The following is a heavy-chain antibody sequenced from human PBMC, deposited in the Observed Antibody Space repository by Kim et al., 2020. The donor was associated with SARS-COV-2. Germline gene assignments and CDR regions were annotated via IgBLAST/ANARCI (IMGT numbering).Heavy chain of an antibody. D-gene: IGHD3-22*01. V-gene: IGHV3-9*01. CDR1: GFTFDDYA. Sequence: GGSLRLSCAASGFTFDDYAMHWVRQAPGKGLEWVSGISWNSGSIGYADSVKGRFTISRDNAKNSLYLQMNSLRAEDTALYYCAKGLTYYYDSSDRFDYWGQGTLVTVSS. CDR3: AKGLTYYYDSSDRFDY. J-gene: IGHJ4*02. CDR2: ISWNSGSI.